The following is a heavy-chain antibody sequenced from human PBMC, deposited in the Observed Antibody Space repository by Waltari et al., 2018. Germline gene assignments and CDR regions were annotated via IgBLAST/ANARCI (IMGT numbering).Heavy chain of an antibody. CDR1: VFTVSSNY. J-gene: IGHJ6*02. CDR3: ARDSLGDGMDV. V-gene: IGHV3-53*01. Sequence: ELQLVESGGGVIQPGGFLRLSCTASVFTVSSNYMSWVRQAPGKGLEWVSILYSDGSTYYADPVKGRFTISRDISRNTLSLQMNSLRAEDTAMYYCARDSLGDGMDVWGPGTTVTVSS. CDR2: LYSDGST. D-gene: IGHD3-16*01.